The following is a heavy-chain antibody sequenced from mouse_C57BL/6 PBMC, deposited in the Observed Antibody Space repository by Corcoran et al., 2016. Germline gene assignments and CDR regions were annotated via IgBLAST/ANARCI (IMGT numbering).Heavy chain of an antibody. Sequence: QIQLVQSGPELKKPGETVKISCKASGYTFTTYGMSWVKQAPGKGLKWMGWINTYSGVPTYADDFKGRFAFSLETSASTAYLQINNLKNEDTATYFCARWFTVGFAYWGQGTLVTVSA. D-gene: IGHD1-1*01. CDR3: ARWFTVGFAY. J-gene: IGHJ3*01. V-gene: IGHV9-3*01. CDR2: INTYSGVP. CDR1: GYTFTTYG.